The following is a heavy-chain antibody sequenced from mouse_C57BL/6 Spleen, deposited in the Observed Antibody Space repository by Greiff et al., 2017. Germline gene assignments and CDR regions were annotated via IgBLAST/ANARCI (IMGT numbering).Heavy chain of an antibody. CDR2: IYPGDGGT. CDR1: GYAFSSYW. D-gene: IGHD1-3*01. V-gene: IGHV1-82*01. CDR3: ARGRVKGRYFDV. J-gene: IGHJ1*03. Sequence: VQLQESGPELVKPGASVKFSCKASGYAFSSYWMHWVKQRPGQGLEWIGAIYPGDGGTNYNRKFKGKATLTADKSSSTAYMQLSSLTSEDSAVYYCARGRVKGRYFDVWGTGTTVTVSS.